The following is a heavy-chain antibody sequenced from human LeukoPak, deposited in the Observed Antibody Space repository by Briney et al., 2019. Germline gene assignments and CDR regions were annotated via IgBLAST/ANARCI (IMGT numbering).Heavy chain of an antibody. V-gene: IGHV4-4*09. CDR2: IYTSGST. CDR1: GGSISSYY. Sequence: PSETLSLTCTVPGGSISSYYWSWIRQPPGKGLEWIGYIYTSGSTNYNPSLKSRVTISVDTSKNQFSLKLSSVTAADTAVYYCARHDTGGWFDPWGQGTLVTVSS. D-gene: IGHD5-18*01. CDR3: ARHDTGGWFDP. J-gene: IGHJ5*02.